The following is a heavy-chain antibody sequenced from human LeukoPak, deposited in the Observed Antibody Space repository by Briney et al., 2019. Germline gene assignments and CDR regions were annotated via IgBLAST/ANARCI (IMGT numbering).Heavy chain of an antibody. J-gene: IGHJ4*02. D-gene: IGHD4-23*01. V-gene: IGHV3-9*01. CDR2: ISWNSGSI. Sequence: GRSLRLSCAASGFTFDDYAMHWVRQAPGKGLEWVSGISWNSGSIGCADSVKGRFTISRDNAKNSLYLQMNSLRAEDTALYYCAKPYGGNSAFDYWGQGTLVTVSS. CDR3: AKPYGGNSAFDY. CDR1: GFTFDDYA.